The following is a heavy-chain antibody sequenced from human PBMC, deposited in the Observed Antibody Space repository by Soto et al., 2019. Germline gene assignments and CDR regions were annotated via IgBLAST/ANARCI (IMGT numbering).Heavy chain of an antibody. CDR2: IYYSGST. Sequence: WGWIRQPPGKGLEWIGSIYYSGSTYYNPSLKSRVTISVDTSKNQFSLKLSSVTAADTAVYYCARHTGATSYYYYYGMDVWGQGTTVTVSS. V-gene: IGHV4-39*01. J-gene: IGHJ6*02. D-gene: IGHD3-10*01. CDR3: ARHTGATSYYYYYGMDV.